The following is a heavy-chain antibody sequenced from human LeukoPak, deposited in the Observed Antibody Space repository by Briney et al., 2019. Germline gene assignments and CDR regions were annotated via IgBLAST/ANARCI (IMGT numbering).Heavy chain of an antibody. CDR2: IYYSGST. D-gene: IGHD6-19*01. CDR1: GGSISSSSYY. V-gene: IGHV4-39*07. CDR3: ARDQEYSSGWYDY. Sequence: SETLSLTCTVSGGSISSSSYYWGWIRQPPGKGLEWIGSIYYSGSTYYNPSLKSRVTISVDTSKNQFSLKLSSVTAADTAVYYCARDQEYSSGWYDYWGQGTLVTVSS. J-gene: IGHJ4*02.